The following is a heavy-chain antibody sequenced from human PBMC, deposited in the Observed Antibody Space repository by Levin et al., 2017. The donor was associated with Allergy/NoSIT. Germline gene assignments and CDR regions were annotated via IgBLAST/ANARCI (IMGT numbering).Heavy chain of an antibody. CDR1: GFNFEAYG. Sequence: PGGSLRLSCAASGFNFEAYGMNWVRQAPGKGLEWVSHISSSGSPTYYADSVRGRFIISRDNTKRSLYLQMNSLRAEDTGVYYCTSGPLANWGQGTLVNVS. CDR3: TSGPLAN. CDR2: ISSSGSPT. V-gene: IGHV3-48*04. J-gene: IGHJ4*02.